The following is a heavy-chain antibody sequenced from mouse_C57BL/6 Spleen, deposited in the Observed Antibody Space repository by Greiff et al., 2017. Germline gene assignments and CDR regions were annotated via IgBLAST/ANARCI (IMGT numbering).Heavy chain of an antibody. CDR2: IYPGSGST. D-gene: IGHD1-1*01. V-gene: IGHV1-55*01. CDR1: GYTFTSYW. J-gene: IGHJ3*01. Sequence: QVQLQQPGAELVKPGASVKLSCKASGYTFTSYWITWVKQRPGQGLEWIGDIYPGSGSTNYNEQFKNKATLTVDTSSSTAYIQLSSLTSADSAVYYCGRFLQGEDYSWFDYWGQGTLVTVSA. CDR3: GRFLQGEDYSWFDY.